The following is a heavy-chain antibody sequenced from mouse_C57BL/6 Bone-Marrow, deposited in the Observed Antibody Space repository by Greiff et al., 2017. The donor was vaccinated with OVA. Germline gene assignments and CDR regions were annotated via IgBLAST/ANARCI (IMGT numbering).Heavy chain of an antibody. D-gene: IGHD1-1*01. CDR2: IRNKANGYTT. J-gene: IGHJ2*01. CDR3: ARFPLITHYCDY. Sequence: EVKLMESGGGLVQPGGSLSLSCAASGFTFTDYYMSWVRQPPGKALEWLGFIRNKANGYTTEYSASVKGRFTISRDNSQSILYLQMNALRAEDSATYYCARFPLITHYCDYWGQGTTLTVSS. V-gene: IGHV7-3*01. CDR1: GFTFTDYY.